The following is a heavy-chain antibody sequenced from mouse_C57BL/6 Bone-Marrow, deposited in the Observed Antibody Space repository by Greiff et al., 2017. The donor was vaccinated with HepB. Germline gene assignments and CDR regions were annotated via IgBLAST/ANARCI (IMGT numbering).Heavy chain of an antibody. V-gene: IGHV5-12*01. CDR1: GFTFSDYY. CDR2: ISNGGGST. CDR3: ARRLLLRSWYFDV. D-gene: IGHD1-1*01. J-gene: IGHJ1*03. Sequence: EVQVVESGGGLVQPGGSLKLSCAASGFTFSDYYMYWVRQTPEKRLEWVAYISNGGGSTYYPDTVKGRFTISRDNAKNTLYLQMSRLKSEDTAMYYCARRLLLRSWYFDVWGTGTTVTVSS.